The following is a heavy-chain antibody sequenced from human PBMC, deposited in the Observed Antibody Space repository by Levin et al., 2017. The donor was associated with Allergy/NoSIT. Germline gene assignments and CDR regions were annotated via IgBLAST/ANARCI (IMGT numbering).Heavy chain of an antibody. V-gene: IGHV1-2*02. CDR1: GYTFTGYH. J-gene: IGHJ4*02. CDR2: IYPNSGGT. Sequence: ASVKVSCKASGYTFTGYHMHWVRQAPGQGLECMGWIYPNSGGTHYAQKFQGRVTLTRDTSISTVYMELSRLTSDDTAMYFFATEDAGTGGYFDYWGQGTLVTVSS. D-gene: IGHD1-14*01. CDR3: ATEDAGTGGYFDY.